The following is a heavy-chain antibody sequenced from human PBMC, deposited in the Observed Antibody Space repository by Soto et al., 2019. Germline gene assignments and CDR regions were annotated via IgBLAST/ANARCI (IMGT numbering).Heavy chain of an antibody. CDR3: ARDYYDAGSQYYYYAMEV. CDR1: GDSITSGGYY. V-gene: IGHV4-31*03. D-gene: IGHD3-16*01. J-gene: IGHJ6*02. CDR2: IYHSGGA. Sequence: QVQLQESGPGVVKPSQTMSLTCTVSGDSITSGGYYWSWLRQQPGKGLEWIGYIYHSGGATYNPPLTGRAAISIDTTKNQFSLRMYAVTAADTATYYCARDYYDAGSQYYYYAMEVWGQGTTVTVSS.